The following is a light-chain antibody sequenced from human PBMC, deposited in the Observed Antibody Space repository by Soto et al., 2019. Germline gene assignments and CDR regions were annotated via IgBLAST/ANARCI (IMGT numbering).Light chain of an antibody. CDR2: KAS. CDR1: QSISSW. CDR3: QPSWT. Sequence: DIQMTQSPSTLSASVGDRVTITCRASQSISSWLAWYQQKPGKAPNLMLYKASSLESGVQSRFSGSGSGTEFTLTISSLQPDAFATYDGQPSWTFGQGTKVEVK. V-gene: IGKV1-5*03. J-gene: IGKJ1*01.